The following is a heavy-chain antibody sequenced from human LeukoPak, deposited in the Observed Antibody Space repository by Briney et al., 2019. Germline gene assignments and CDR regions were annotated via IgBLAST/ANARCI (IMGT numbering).Heavy chain of an antibody. Sequence: GGSLRLSCAASGVTFNTYPMHWGRQAPGKGLEWVALIQDDGAKTNYADSVRGRLTISRDNSRSTVYLQMNSLKPDDTAVYYCATQTITLVVVISPFDYWGQGALVTVSS. V-gene: IGHV3-30*02. CDR1: GVTFNTYP. D-gene: IGHD3-22*01. CDR2: IQDDGAKT. CDR3: ATQTITLVVVISPFDY. J-gene: IGHJ4*02.